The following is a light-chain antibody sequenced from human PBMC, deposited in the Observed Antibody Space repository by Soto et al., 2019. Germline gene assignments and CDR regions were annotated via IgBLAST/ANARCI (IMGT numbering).Light chain of an antibody. Sequence: EVVLTQSPVTLSLSQGERATLSCRASQSINSALAWYQQKPGQAPRLLIYDASKRATDIPVRFSGSGSGIDFTLTISSLEPEDFAVYYCPQFNNWPLTFGGGTKVDIK. CDR1: QSINSA. CDR3: PQFNNWPLT. J-gene: IGKJ4*01. CDR2: DAS. V-gene: IGKV3-11*01.